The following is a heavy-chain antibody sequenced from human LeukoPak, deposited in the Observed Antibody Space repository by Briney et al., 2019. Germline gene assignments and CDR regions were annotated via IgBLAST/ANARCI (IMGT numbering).Heavy chain of an antibody. V-gene: IGHV1-18*01. Sequence: ASVKVSCKASGYTFTSYGISWVPQAPEQGLEWVGWICAYNGNTNYAQKLQGRVTMTTDTSTSTAYMELRSLRSDETAVYYCARQFYDYYINGHYILVHSGQGSIVSDSS. J-gene: IGHJ4*02. CDR2: ICAYNGNT. D-gene: IGHD3-22*01. CDR1: GYTFTSYG. CDR3: ARQFYDYYINGHYILVH.